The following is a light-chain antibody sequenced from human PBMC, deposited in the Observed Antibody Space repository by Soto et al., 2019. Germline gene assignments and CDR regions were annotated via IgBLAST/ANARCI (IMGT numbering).Light chain of an antibody. CDR1: NSNIGSNS. CDR2: TNN. CDR3: EAWYDSLKAVI. V-gene: IGLV1-44*01. J-gene: IGLJ2*01. Sequence: QSVLTQPPSVSGTPGQRVTISCSGSNSNIGSNSVNWYQHVPGTAPKLLIHTNNLRPSGIPDRFSGSRSGTSASLDITDLQSEDETEYYCEAWYDSLKAVIFGGGTKLTVL.